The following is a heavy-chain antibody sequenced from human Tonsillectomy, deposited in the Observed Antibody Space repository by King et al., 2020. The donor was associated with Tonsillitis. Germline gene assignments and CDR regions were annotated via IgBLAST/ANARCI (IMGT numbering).Heavy chain of an antibody. CDR1: GFTFSRYA. Sequence: VQLVESGGGVVQPGRSLRLSCAASGFTFSRYAMHWVRQAPGKGLEGVAVIWHDGSSSYYADSVKGRFTISRDNSQNTLFLQMNGLRAEDSAVYYCAKDPYRSSSVADYWGQGTLVTVSS. V-gene: IGHV3-33*06. CDR2: IWHDGSSS. D-gene: IGHD6-6*01. CDR3: AKDPYRSSSVADY. J-gene: IGHJ4*02.